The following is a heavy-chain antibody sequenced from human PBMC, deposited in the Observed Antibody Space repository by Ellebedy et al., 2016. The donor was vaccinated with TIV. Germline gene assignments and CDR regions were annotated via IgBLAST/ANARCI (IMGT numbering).Heavy chain of an antibody. V-gene: IGHV3-7*01. CDR1: GFSFSSYW. Sequence: GGSLRLSCAASGFSFSSYWMTWVRQAPGKGLEWVANINQDGSEQYYVDSVQGRFTISRDNAKNSLNLQMNSVRAEDAALYFCATDGSYGDYRSPTHAFVMWGQGTMVIVSS. J-gene: IGHJ3*02. CDR2: INQDGSEQ. CDR3: ATDGSYGDYRSPTHAFVM. D-gene: IGHD4-17*01.